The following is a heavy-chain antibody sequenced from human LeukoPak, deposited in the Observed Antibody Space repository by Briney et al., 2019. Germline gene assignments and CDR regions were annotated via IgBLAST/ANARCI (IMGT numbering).Heavy chain of an antibody. CDR3: ATRTRKGSRGDFDY. CDR1: GGSFSGYY. V-gene: IGHV4-34*01. Sequence: PSETLSLTCAVYGGSFSGYYWSWIRQPPGKGLEWIGEINHSGSTNYNPSLKSRVTISVDTSKNQFSLKLSSVTAADTAVYYCATRTRKGSRGDFDYWGQGTLVTVSS. J-gene: IGHJ4*02. D-gene: IGHD3-10*01. CDR2: INHSGST.